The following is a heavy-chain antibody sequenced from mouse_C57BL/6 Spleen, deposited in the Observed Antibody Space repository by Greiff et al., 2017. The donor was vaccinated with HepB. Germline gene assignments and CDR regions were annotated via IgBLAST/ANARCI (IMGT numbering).Heavy chain of an antibody. Sequence: EVQGVESGGGLVKPGGSLKLSCAASGFTFSSYTMSWVRQTPEKRLEWVATISGGGGNTYYPDSVKGRFTISRDNAKNTLYLQMSSLRSEDTALYYCARHLFITTVVATGYFDVWGTGTTVTVSS. CDR2: ISGGGGNT. CDR3: ARHLFITTVVATGYFDV. D-gene: IGHD1-1*01. V-gene: IGHV5-9*01. J-gene: IGHJ1*03. CDR1: GFTFSSYT.